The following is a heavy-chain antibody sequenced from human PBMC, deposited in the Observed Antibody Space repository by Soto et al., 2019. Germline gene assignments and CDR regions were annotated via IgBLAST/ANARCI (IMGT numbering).Heavy chain of an antibody. D-gene: IGHD3-16*01. CDR2: IYYSGST. Sequence: SETLSLTCTVSGGSISSYYWSWIRQPPWKGLEWIGYIYYSGSTNYNPSLKSRVTISVDTSKNQFSLKLSSVTAADTAVYYCARMDYRGDWFDPWGQGTLVTVSS. CDR1: GGSISSYY. V-gene: IGHV4-59*01. CDR3: ARMDYRGDWFDP. J-gene: IGHJ5*02.